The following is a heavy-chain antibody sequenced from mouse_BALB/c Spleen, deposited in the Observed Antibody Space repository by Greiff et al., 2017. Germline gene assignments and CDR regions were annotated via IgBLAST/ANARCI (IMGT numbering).Heavy chain of an antibody. D-gene: IGHD2-4*01. CDR3: TRKGSPPMITTLFFAY. CDR1: GYTFTSYW. Sequence: EVQLQESGTVLARPGASVKMSCKASGYTFTSYWMHWVKQRPGQGLEWIGAIYPGNSDTSYNQKFKGKAKLTAVTSTSTAYMELSSLTNEDSAVYYCTRKGSPPMITTLFFAYWGQGTLVTVSA. J-gene: IGHJ3*01. V-gene: IGHV1-5*01. CDR2: IYPGNSDT.